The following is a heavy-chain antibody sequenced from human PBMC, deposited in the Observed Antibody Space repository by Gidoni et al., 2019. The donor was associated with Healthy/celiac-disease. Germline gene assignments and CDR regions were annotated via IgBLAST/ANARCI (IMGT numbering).Heavy chain of an antibody. Sequence: EVQLVQSGAEVKTPGESLKISCKGSGYSFTSYWIGWVRQMPGKGLEWMGIIYPGDSDTRYSPSFQGQVTISADKSISTAFLQWSSLKASDTAMYYCASGGRYSGYDSAFDIWGQGTMVTVSS. J-gene: IGHJ3*02. CDR3: ASGGRYSGYDSAFDI. CDR2: IYPGDSDT. V-gene: IGHV5-51*01. D-gene: IGHD5-12*01. CDR1: GYSFTSYW.